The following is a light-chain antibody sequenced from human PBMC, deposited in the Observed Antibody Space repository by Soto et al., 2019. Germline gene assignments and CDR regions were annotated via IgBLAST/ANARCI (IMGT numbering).Light chain of an antibody. J-gene: IGKJ3*01. V-gene: IGKV1-5*03. Sequence: DIQMTQSPSTLSASVGDRVTITCRASQSISSWVAWYQQKPGKGPKLLIYKASHLESGVPSRFSGSGSGTDFTFTITSLQPEDFATYYCQYCDYVPLFGPGTTVDVK. CDR1: QSISSW. CDR2: KAS. CDR3: QYCDYVPL.